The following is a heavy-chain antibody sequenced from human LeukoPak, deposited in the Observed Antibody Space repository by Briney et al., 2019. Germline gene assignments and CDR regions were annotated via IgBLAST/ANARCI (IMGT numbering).Heavy chain of an antibody. CDR1: GFSFNNYA. Sequence: PGGSLRLSCAASGFSFNNYAMSWVRQAPGKGLEWVSAINSGGDATKYADSVKGRFTISRDNSKNTLSLQLNSLRAEDTALYYCAKSDCGTIGCKLLNDWGQGTLVTVSS. V-gene: IGHV3-23*01. CDR2: INSGGDAT. D-gene: IGHD2-21*01. J-gene: IGHJ4*02. CDR3: AKSDCGTIGCKLLND.